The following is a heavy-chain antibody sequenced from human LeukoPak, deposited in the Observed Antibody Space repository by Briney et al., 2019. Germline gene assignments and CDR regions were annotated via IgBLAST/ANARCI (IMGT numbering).Heavy chain of an antibody. D-gene: IGHD3-22*01. CDR2: IYHSGST. CDR1: GGSISSSNW. V-gene: IGHV4-4*02. J-gene: IGHJ4*02. CDR3: AKKYYYDSSPLDY. Sequence: SETLSLTCAVSGGSISSSNWWSWVRQPPGKGLEWIGEIYHSGSTNYNPSLKSRVTISVDKSKNQFSLKLSSVIAADTAVYYCAKKYYYDSSPLDYWGQGTLVTVSS.